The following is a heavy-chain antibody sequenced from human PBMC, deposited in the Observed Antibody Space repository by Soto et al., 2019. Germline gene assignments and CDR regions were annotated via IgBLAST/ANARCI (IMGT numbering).Heavy chain of an antibody. D-gene: IGHD3-10*01. Sequence: GGSLRLSCAASGFTVSSNYMTWVRQAPGKGLEWVSVIFSGGSTYYADSVKGRFTISRHNSKNTLYLQMNSLRAEDTAVYYCARDHPSYNYALGLSSSQYGMDVWGQGTTVTVSS. CDR2: IFSGGST. J-gene: IGHJ6*02. V-gene: IGHV3-53*04. CDR1: GFTVSSNY. CDR3: ARDHPSYNYALGLSSSQYGMDV.